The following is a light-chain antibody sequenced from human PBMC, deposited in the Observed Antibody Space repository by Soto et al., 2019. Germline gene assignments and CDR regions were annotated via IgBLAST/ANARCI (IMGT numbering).Light chain of an antibody. CDR2: GAS. V-gene: IGKV3-15*01. CDR1: QSVGHN. J-gene: IGKJ1*01. CDR3: QQYNNWPRT. Sequence: DIVMTQSPVTLSVSPGDRATLSCRASQSVGHNLAWFQQKPGQAPRLLIYGASAWATGIPDRFSGSGFGTESTPTISSVQSEVLAVYYCQQYNNWPRTFGQGTKVEMK.